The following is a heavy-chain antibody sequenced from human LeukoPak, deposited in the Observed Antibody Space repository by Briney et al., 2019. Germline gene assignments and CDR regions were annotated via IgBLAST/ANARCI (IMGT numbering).Heavy chain of an antibody. V-gene: IGHV1-2*02. CDR1: GYTFTGYY. D-gene: IGHD2-15*01. CDR2: INPNSGGT. CDR3: ARDYRVVKPRPGGDDAFDI. Sequence: ASVKVSCKASGYTFTGYYMHCVRQAPGQGLEWMGWINPNSGGTNYAQKFQGRVTMTRDTSISTAYMELSRLRSDDTAVYYCARDYRVVKPRPGGDDAFDIWGQGTMVTVSS. J-gene: IGHJ3*02.